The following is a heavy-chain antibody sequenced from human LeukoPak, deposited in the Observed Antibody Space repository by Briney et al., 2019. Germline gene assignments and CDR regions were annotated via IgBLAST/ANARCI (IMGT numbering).Heavy chain of an antibody. J-gene: IGHJ4*02. CDR2: IYWNDDK. V-gene: IGHV2-5*01. CDR3: AHINAWGSYSLFDY. Sequence: SGPTLVNPTQTLTLTCTFPGFSLSTTRVGVGWIRQPPGKALEWHALIYWNDDKRYSPSLKSRLTITRDTSRNRVGLTMTNMDPVDAGTYYCAHINAWGSYSLFDYWGQGTLVTVSS. D-gene: IGHD3-16*01. CDR1: GFSLSTTRVG.